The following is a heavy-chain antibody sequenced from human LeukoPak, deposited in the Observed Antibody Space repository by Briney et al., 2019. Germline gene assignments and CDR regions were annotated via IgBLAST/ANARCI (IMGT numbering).Heavy chain of an antibody. CDR1: GYTFTSYD. V-gene: IGHV1-8*01. Sequence: GASVKVSCKASGYTFTSYDINWVRQATGQGLEWIGWMNPNSGNTGYAQKFQGRVTMTRNTSISTAYMELSSLRSEDTAVYYCARGLGRAGTHDFWSGYPPAGPPFDYWGQGTLVTVSS. D-gene: IGHD3-3*01. J-gene: IGHJ4*02. CDR2: MNPNSGNT. CDR3: ARGLGRAGTHDFWSGYPPAGPPFDY.